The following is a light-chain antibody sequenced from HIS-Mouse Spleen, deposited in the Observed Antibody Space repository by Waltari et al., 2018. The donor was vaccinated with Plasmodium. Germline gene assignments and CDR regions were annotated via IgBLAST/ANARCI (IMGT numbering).Light chain of an antibody. V-gene: IGLV3-27*01. Sequence: SYELTQPSSVSVSPGQTARTTCSGDVLAKKKYARWFQQKPGQAPALVIYKDSDRPSGIPERFSGSSSGTTVTLTISGAQVEDEADYYCYSAADNNWVFGGGTKLTVL. J-gene: IGLJ3*02. CDR1: VLAKKKY. CDR2: KDS. CDR3: YSAADNNWV.